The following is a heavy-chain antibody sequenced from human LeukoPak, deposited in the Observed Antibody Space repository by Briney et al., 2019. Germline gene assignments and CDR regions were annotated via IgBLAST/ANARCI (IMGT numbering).Heavy chain of an antibody. CDR1: GYSVSSGYY. J-gene: IGHJ4*02. Sequence: SETLSLTCTVSGYSVSSGYYWGWIRQPPGKGLEWIGSIYHSGSTYYNPSLKSRVTISVDTSKNQFSLKLSSVTAADTAVYYCARTGGQQWLAEDYWGQGTLVTVSS. D-gene: IGHD6-19*01. CDR3: ARTGGQQWLAEDY. V-gene: IGHV4-38-2*02. CDR2: IYHSGST.